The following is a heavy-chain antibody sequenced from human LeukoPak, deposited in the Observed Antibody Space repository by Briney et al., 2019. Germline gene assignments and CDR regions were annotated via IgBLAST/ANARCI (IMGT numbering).Heavy chain of an antibody. Sequence: SETLSLTCTVSGGSISSYYWSCIRQPPGKGLEWIGYIYDSGNTNYNPSLKSRVTISVDTSKNQFSLKLSSVTAADTAVYYCASRMMTFGGVIRYDAFDIWGQGTMVTVSS. V-gene: IGHV4-59*08. D-gene: IGHD3-16*02. J-gene: IGHJ3*02. CDR3: ASRMMTFGGVIRYDAFDI. CDR1: GGSISSYY. CDR2: IYDSGNT.